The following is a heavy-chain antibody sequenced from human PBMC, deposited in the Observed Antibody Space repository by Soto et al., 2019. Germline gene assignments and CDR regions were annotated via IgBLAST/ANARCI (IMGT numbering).Heavy chain of an antibody. CDR1: GFIFSSYA. CDR2: ISHGGNEK. D-gene: IGHD3-10*01. V-gene: IGHV3-30*18. J-gene: IGHJ6*02. Sequence: QVQLLESGGGVVQPGRSLRLSCAASGFIFSSYAMHWVRQAPGKGLEWVAVISHGGNEKDYADSVEGRFTISGDNSKNMVYLQMNGVRPEATAVYYCAKVSSDRGYYYFAMDVWGQGTTVTVCS. CDR3: AKVSSDRGYYYFAMDV.